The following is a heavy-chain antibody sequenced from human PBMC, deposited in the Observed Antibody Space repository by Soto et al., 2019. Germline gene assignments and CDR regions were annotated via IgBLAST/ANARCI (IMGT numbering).Heavy chain of an antibody. V-gene: IGHV3-23*01. J-gene: IGHJ4*02. CDR2: IPANGAGT. CDR3: AKVLYLHGFEGLDF. Sequence: LLLESGGGLVQPGGSLRLSCAGSGFTFSGHAMHWVRQAPGKGLEWVSAIPANGAGTHYADPVKGRFTISRDNSKNMLYLEINSLRAEDPAIYYCAKVLYLHGFEGLDFRGQGALVTVSS. CDR1: GFTFSGHA. D-gene: IGHD3-10*01.